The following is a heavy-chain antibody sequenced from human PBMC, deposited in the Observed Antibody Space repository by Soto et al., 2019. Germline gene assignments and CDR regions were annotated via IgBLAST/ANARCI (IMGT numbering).Heavy chain of an antibody. J-gene: IGHJ4*02. D-gene: IGHD5-18*01. CDR1: AFTFSDYF. CDR3: ARSFKNGYAPFDY. Sequence: GESLTLSCAASAFTFSDYFMSWIWQAPGKGLEWISYISNTGSAVYYVDSVRGRFTISRDNAKNSVHLQMNSLRVEDTAIYYCARSFKNGYAPFDYWGQGTLVTVSS. V-gene: IGHV3-11*01. CDR2: ISNTGSAV.